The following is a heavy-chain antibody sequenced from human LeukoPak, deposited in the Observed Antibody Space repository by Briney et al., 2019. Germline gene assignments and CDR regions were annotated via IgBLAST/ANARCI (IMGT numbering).Heavy chain of an antibody. V-gene: IGHV3-74*01. CDR3: ARGLVHDTSGYYSDY. J-gene: IGHJ4*02. CDR1: GFTFGAFW. Sequence: GGSLRLSCAASGFTFGAFWMHWVRQAPGKGLVWVSRINSDGSSTTYADSVKGRFTVSRDNAKNTLYLQMDSLRAEDSAVYYCARGLVHDTSGYYSDYWGQGILVTVSS. D-gene: IGHD3-22*01. CDR2: INSDGSST.